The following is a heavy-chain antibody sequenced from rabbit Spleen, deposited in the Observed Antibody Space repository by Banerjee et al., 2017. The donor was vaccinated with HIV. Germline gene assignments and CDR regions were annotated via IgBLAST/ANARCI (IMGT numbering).Heavy chain of an antibody. CDR3: ARRYAGYDL. J-gene: IGHJ4*01. Sequence: QEQLVESGGGLVQPEGSLTLTCTASGFSFSSSYWICWVRQAPGKGLEWVACAYAGSSGGTYSAPWAKGRFTISKTSSTTVDLKMTSLTAADTATYFCARRYAGYDLWGPGTLVTVS. CDR2: AYAGSSGGT. D-gene: IGHD7-1*01. CDR1: GFSFSSSYW. V-gene: IGHV1S45*01.